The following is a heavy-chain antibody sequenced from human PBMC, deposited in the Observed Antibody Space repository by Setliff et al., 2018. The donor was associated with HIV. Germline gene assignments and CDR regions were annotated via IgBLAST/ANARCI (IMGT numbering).Heavy chain of an antibody. J-gene: IGHJ4*02. D-gene: IGHD3-3*01. CDR2: IIPKSGET. CDR1: GYTFTAHH. CDR3: ARVVERDYDFWSAYEY. Sequence: VASVKVSCKSSGYTFTAHHIHWVRQAPGQGPEWMGWIIPKSGETSYAEKFRGRVNMTRETSLSTAYMELSWLTSDDTAVYYCARVVERDYDFWSAYEYWGQGTMVTVSS. V-gene: IGHV1-2*02.